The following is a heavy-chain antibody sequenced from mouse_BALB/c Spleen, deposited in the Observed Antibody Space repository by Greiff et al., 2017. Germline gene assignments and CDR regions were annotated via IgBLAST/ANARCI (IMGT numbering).Heavy chain of an antibody. CDR1: GFTFSSFG. CDR3: ARGGYGKTMDY. Sequence: EVKLVESGGGLVQPGGSRKLSCAASGFTFSSFGMHWVRQAPEKGLEWVAYISSGSSTIYYADTVKGRFTISRDNPKITLFLQMTSLRSEDMAMYYCARGGYGKTMDYWGQGTSVTVSS. V-gene: IGHV5-17*02. D-gene: IGHD2-10*02. CDR2: ISSGSSTI. J-gene: IGHJ4*01.